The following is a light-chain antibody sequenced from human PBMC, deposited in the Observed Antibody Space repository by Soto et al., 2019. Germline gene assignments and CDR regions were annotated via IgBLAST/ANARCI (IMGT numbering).Light chain of an antibody. J-gene: IGLJ2*01. V-gene: IGLV2-23*02. CDR3: CSYGGFAWV. CDR2: DVV. CDR1: SGDVGSHNL. Sequence: QSALTQPASVSGSPGQSITISCTGTSGDVGSHNLISWYQQHPGEAPKLMIFDVVKRSSGFSNRFSASKSGNTASLTISGLQTEDEADYYCCSYGGFAWVFGGGTQLTVL.